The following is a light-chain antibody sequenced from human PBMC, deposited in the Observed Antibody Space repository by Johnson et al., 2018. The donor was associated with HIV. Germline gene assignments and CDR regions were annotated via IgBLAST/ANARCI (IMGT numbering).Light chain of an antibody. CDR2: DNN. V-gene: IGLV1-51*01. Sequence: QSVLTQPPSVSAAPGQNVNISCSGGSSNIGSNFVSWYQQFPGTAPKLLIYDNNKRPSGIPARFSGSKSATSATLDITGLQHGDEADYYCGTWDGSLSVYVFGAGTEVTVL. J-gene: IGLJ1*01. CDR1: SSNIGSNF. CDR3: GTWDGSLSVYV.